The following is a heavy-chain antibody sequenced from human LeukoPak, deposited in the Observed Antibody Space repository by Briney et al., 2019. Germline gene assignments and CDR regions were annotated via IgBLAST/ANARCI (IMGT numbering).Heavy chain of an antibody. V-gene: IGHV4-59*01. CDR2: IYYSGST. J-gene: IGHJ2*01. CDR1: GGSLSSYY. D-gene: IGHD3-22*01. Sequence: SETLSLTCTVSGGSLSSYYWSWLRQPPGKGLEWIGYIYYSGSTTYNPSLKSRVTISVDTSRNQFSLRLSSVTAADTAVYSCARNYYDSSGYYDDWYFDLWGRGTLVTVSS. CDR3: ARNYYDSSGYYDDWYFDL.